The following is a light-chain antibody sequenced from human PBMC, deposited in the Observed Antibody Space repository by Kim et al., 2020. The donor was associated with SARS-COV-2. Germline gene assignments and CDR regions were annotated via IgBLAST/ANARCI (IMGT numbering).Light chain of an antibody. Sequence: EILLTQSPGTLSLSQGESATVSCRATETIDNNYLAWYQQKPGQASRLLIYHASTRATGIPDRFRGSGSGTDFTLTISGLEPEDFAVFYCQQYTTSPITFGQGTRLEIK. CDR3: QQYTTSPIT. J-gene: IGKJ5*01. V-gene: IGKV3-20*01. CDR2: HAS. CDR1: ETIDNNY.